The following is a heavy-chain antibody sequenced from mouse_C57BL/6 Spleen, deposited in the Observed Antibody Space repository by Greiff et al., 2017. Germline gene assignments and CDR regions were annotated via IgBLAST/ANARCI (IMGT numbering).Heavy chain of an antibody. J-gene: IGHJ3*01. V-gene: IGHV1-9*01. CDR2: ILPGSGST. D-gene: IGHD1-1*01. CDR1: GYIFTGYW. Sequence: QVQLQQSGAELMKPGASVKLSCKATGYIFTGYWIEWVKQSSGHGLEWIGEILPGSGSTNYNGRFKGKATFTTEKLSNKADMQHSSLTTADSYSCYCAGHYYGSSYGFAYWGQGTLVTVSA. CDR3: AGHYYGSSYGFAY.